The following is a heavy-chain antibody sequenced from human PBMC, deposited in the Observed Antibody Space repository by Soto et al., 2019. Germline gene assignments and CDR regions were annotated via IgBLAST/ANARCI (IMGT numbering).Heavy chain of an antibody. Sequence: QVQLVESGGGVVQPGRSLRLSCAASGFTFSSYGMHWVRQAPGKGLEWVAVISYDGDYKNYADSVKGRFTISRDNSKDTVYLEIHSLRPEDTALYHCARDEAFSAPYYLDYWGQGTLVIVS. J-gene: IGHJ4*02. D-gene: IGHD1-26*01. CDR1: GFTFSSYG. CDR2: ISYDGDYK. CDR3: ARDEAFSAPYYLDY. V-gene: IGHV3-30*03.